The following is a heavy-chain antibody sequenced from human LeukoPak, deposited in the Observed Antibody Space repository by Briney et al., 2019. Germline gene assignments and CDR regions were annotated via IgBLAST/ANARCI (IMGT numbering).Heavy chain of an antibody. CDR1: GGSVSSGSYY. V-gene: IGHV4-61*01. CDR2: IYYSGST. D-gene: IGHD7-27*01. J-gene: IGHJ4*02. Sequence: SETLSLTCTVSGGSVSSGSYYWSWIRQPPGKGLEWIGYIYYSGSTNYNPSLKSRVTISVDTSKNQFSLKLSSVIAADTAVYYCARGHTGPFDYWGQGTLVTVSS. CDR3: ARGHTGPFDY.